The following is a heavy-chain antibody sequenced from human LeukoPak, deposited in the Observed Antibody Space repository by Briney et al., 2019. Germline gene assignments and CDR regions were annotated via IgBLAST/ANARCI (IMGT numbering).Heavy chain of an antibody. CDR1: GGSFSGYY. Sequence: PSETLSLTCAVYGGSFSGYYWSWIRQPPGKGLEWIGEINHSGSTNYNPSLKSRVTISVDTSKNQFSLKLSSVTAADTAVYYCARYSYGSYFDYWGQGTLVTVSS. CDR3: ARYSYGSYFDY. CDR2: INHSGST. J-gene: IGHJ4*02. D-gene: IGHD5-18*01. V-gene: IGHV4-34*09.